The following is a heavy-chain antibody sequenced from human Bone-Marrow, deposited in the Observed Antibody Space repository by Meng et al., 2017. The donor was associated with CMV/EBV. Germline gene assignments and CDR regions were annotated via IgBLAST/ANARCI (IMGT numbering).Heavy chain of an antibody. Sequence: GSLRLSCTVSGGSISSSSYYWSWIRQPPGKGLEWIGYAFHSGGTHYNPSLMGRVTISNDKSRNQFSLILTSVTAADTAIYYWARDPTSSIWHLFDPWGQGTLVTVSS. V-gene: IGHV4-61*05. J-gene: IGHJ5*02. CDR3: ARDPTSSIWHLFDP. CDR2: AFHSGGT. CDR1: GGSISSSSYY. D-gene: IGHD6-13*01.